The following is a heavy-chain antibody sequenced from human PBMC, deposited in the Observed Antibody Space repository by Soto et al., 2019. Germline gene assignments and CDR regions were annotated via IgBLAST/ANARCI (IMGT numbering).Heavy chain of an antibody. CDR2: IYPGDSDT. Sequence: PGESLKISRKGSGYSFTSYWIGWVRQMPGKGLEWMGIIYPGDSDTRYSPSFQGQVTISADKSISTAYLQWSSLKASDTAMYYCARPSHCSGGSCYGGGGMDVWGQGTTVTVSS. CDR1: GYSFTSYW. J-gene: IGHJ6*02. D-gene: IGHD2-15*01. V-gene: IGHV5-51*01. CDR3: ARPSHCSGGSCYGGGGMDV.